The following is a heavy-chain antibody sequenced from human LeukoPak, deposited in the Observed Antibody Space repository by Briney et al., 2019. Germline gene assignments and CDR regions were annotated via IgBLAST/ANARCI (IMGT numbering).Heavy chain of an antibody. CDR1: GGSLSGYY. V-gene: IGHV4-34*01. J-gene: IGHJ4*02. Sequence: SESLSLTCAVYGGSLSGYYWSWIRQPPGKGVEWIGEINHSGSTNSNPSLKSRVAISVDTSKNQFSLKLSSVTAADTAVYYCARSHLLASDYAYWGQGTLVTVSS. CDR2: INHSGST. D-gene: IGHD4-17*01. CDR3: ARSHLLASDYAY.